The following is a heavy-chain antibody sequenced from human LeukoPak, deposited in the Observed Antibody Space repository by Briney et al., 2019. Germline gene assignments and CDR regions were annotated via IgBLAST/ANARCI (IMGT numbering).Heavy chain of an antibody. Sequence: ASVKVSCKASGYTFTSYDIDWVRQATGQGLEWMGWMNPNSGNTGYAQKFQGRVTMTRNTSISTAYMELSSLRSEDAAVYYCARGVAVADEGALDPWGQGTLVTVSS. CDR3: ARGVAVADEGALDP. CDR2: MNPNSGNT. J-gene: IGHJ5*02. V-gene: IGHV1-8*01. D-gene: IGHD6-19*01. CDR1: GYTFTSYD.